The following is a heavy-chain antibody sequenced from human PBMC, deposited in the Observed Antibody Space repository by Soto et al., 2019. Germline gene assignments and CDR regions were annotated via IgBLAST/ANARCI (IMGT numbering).Heavy chain of an antibody. D-gene: IGHD1-1*01. CDR2: IKSKTDGATI. J-gene: IGHJ4*02. Sequence: GGSLRLSCAASGFTVTYAWMSWVRQAPGKGLEWVGRIKSKTDGATIEYAAPAKGRFSISRDDSKNTLYLQMESLKTEDTALYYCATDLRRNVLAGQFDYWGQGALVTVSS. CDR1: GFTVTYAW. V-gene: IGHV3-15*01. CDR3: ATDLRRNVLAGQFDY.